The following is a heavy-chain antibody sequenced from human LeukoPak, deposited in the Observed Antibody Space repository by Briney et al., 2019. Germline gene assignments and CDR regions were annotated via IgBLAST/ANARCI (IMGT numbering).Heavy chain of an antibody. D-gene: IGHD2-15*01. CDR3: ARGSQSLGYCSGGSCRAKIFDY. CDR2: INHSGST. V-gene: IGHV4-34*01. CDR1: GGSFSGYY. Sequence: SETLSLTCAVYGGSFSGYYWSWVRQPPGKGLEWIGEINHSGSTNYNPSLKSRVTISVDTSKNQFSLKLSSVTAADTAVYYCARGSQSLGYCSGGSCRAKIFDYWGQGTLVTVSS. J-gene: IGHJ4*02.